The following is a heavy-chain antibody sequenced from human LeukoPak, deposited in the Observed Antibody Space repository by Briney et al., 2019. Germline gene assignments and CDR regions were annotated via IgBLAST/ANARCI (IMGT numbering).Heavy chain of an antibody. CDR3: TTGIRDQYYDLLTGYHYYMAV. D-gene: IGHD3-9*01. Sequence: ASVKVSCKASGYTFTSYDINWVRQATRQGLEWMGLMNHNSGNTGYAQKFQGRVTMTRNTSISTAYMELSSLRSEDTTVYYCTTGIRDQYYDLLTGYHYYMAVWGTGTTVTVSS. V-gene: IGHV1-8*01. CDR1: GYTFTSYD. J-gene: IGHJ6*03. CDR2: MNHNSGNT.